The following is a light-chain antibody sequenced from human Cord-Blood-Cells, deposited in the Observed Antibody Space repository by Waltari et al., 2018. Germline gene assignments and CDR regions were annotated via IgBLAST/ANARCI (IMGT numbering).Light chain of an antibody. J-gene: IGKJ1*01. V-gene: IGKV3-20*01. CDR1: QSVSSSY. CDR3: QQYGSSPPGT. CDR2: GAS. Sequence: EIVLTQSPGTLSLSQGERATLSCRASQSVSSSYLAWYQQKPGQAPRLLIYGASSRATGILDRFSGSGSGTDFTLTISRLEPEDFAVYYCQQYGSSPPGTFGQGTKVEIK.